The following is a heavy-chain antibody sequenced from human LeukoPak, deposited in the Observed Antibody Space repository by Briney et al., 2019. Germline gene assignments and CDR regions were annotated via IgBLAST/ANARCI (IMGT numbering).Heavy chain of an antibody. CDR2: LRGDGET. V-gene: IGHV3-23*01. CDR3: AKERAGYTNPYYFDY. Sequence: PGGSLRLSCAASGFSFSHYAMSWVRQAPTRGLEWVSSLRGDGETFYADSVKGRFTLSRDGSRNTLYLHMNSLRAEDTAVYYCAKERAGYTNPYYFDYWGQGTLVTVSS. CDR1: GFSFSHYA. D-gene: IGHD3-16*02. J-gene: IGHJ4*02.